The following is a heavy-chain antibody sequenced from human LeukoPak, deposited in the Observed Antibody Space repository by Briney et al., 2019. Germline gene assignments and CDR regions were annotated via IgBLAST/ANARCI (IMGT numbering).Heavy chain of an antibody. CDR2: IYYSGST. Sequence: SETLSLTCTVSGGSISSYYWSWIRQPPGKGLEWIGCIYYSGSTNYNPSLKSRVTTSVDTSNNQFSLKLTSLTAADTAVYYCARGRTGRTISFDYWGQGTLVTVSS. CDR1: GGSISSYY. CDR3: ARGRTGRTISFDY. V-gene: IGHV4-59*01. D-gene: IGHD5-24*01. J-gene: IGHJ4*02.